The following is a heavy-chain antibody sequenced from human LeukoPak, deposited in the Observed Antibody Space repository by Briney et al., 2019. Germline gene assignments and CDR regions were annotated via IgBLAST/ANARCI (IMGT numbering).Heavy chain of an antibody. J-gene: IGHJ5*02. CDR2: IIPIFGKA. Sequence: SVKVSCKASGYTFTSYAINWVRQAPGQGLEWMGGIIPIFGKANYAQKFQGRVTITADESTSTANMELSSLRSEDTAVYYCATSDSGYDRERCNWFAPWGQGTLVTVSS. D-gene: IGHD5-12*01. CDR3: ATSDSGYDRERCNWFAP. V-gene: IGHV1-69*13. CDR1: GYTFTSYA.